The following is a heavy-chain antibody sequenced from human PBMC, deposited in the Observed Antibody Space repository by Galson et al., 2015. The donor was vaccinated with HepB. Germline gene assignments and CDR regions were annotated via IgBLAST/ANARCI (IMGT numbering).Heavy chain of an antibody. D-gene: IGHD3-3*01. J-gene: IGHJ4*02. Sequence: SVTVSCKASGYTFTSYDINWVRQATGQGLEWMGWVNPNSGHTGYAPKFQGRVTMTRNTSISAAYMELSSLRSEDTAVYYCTRGSRIYDYWGQGTLVTVSS. CDR1: GYTFTSYD. V-gene: IGHV1-8*01. CDR3: TRGSRIYDY. CDR2: VNPNSGHT.